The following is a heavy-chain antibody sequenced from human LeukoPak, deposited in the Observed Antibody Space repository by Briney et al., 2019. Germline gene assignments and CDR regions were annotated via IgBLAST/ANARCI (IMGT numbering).Heavy chain of an antibody. Sequence: GGSLRLSCAASGFTFSSYAMRWVRQAPGKGLEWVAVISYDGSNKYYADSVKGRFTISRDNSKNTLYLQMNSLRAEDTAVYYCAKPETGYYYYGMDVWGQGTTVTVSS. CDR2: ISYDGSNK. V-gene: IGHV3-30-3*02. CDR1: GFTFSSYA. J-gene: IGHJ6*02. CDR3: AKPETGYYYYGMDV.